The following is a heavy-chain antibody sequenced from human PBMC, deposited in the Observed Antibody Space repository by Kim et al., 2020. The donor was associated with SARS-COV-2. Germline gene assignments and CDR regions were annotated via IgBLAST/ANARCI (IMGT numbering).Heavy chain of an antibody. D-gene: IGHD6-19*01. Sequence: YAQKFQGRVTMTRDTSISTAYMELSRLRSDDTAVYYCAAIAVAGLDAFDIWGQGTMVTVSS. J-gene: IGHJ3*02. CDR3: AAIAVAGLDAFDI. V-gene: IGHV1-2*02.